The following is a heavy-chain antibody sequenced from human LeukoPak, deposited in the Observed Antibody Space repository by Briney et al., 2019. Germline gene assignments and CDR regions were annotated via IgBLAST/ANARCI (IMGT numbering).Heavy chain of an antibody. CDR2: MNPNSGNT. CDR1: GYTFPSYD. V-gene: IGHV1-8*01. D-gene: IGHD3-9*01. Sequence: ASVKVSCRAFGYTFPSYDLNGVRQPSGKGLEWLGWMNPNSGNTGYAQKFQGRVTMTRNTSISTAYMELSSLRSEDTAVYYCARGGYYDILTGYYYMDVWGKGTTVTISS. J-gene: IGHJ6*03. CDR3: ARGGYYDILTGYYYMDV.